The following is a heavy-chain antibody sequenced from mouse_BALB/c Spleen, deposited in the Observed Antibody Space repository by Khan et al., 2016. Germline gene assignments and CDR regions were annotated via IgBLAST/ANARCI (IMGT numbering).Heavy chain of an antibody. CDR2: IYPGDGDP. D-gene: IGHD3-3*01. Sequence: VQLQESGAGLVRPGSSVKISCKASGYAFSSYWMNWVKQRPGQGLEWIGQIYPGDGDPYYHGKFKGKVTLTADKSSSTAYMQLSSLTSEDSAVYCCARGTPLANWGQGTLVTVSA. CDR3: ARGTPLAN. V-gene: IGHV1-80*01. J-gene: IGHJ3*01. CDR1: GYAFSSYW.